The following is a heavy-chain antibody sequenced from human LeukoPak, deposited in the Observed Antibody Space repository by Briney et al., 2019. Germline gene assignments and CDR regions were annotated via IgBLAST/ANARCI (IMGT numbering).Heavy chain of an antibody. CDR3: AKDLTQRYFDWLFNFDY. CDR2: ISYDGSNK. J-gene: IGHJ4*02. CDR1: GFTFSSYG. V-gene: IGHV3-30*18. Sequence: GGSLRLSCAASGFTFSSYGMHWVRQAPGKGLEWVAVISYDGSNKYYADSVKGRFTISRDNSKNTLYLQMNSLRAEDTAVYYCAKDLTQRYFDWLFNFDYWGQGTLVTVSS. D-gene: IGHD3-9*01.